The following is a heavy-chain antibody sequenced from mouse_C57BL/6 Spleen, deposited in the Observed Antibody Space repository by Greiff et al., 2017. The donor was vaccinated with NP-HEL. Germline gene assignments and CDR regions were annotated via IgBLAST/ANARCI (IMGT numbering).Heavy chain of an antibody. V-gene: IGHV1-31*01. Sequence: VQLKESGPELVKPGASVKISCKASGYSFTGYYMHWVKQSHGNILDWIGYIYPYNGVSSYNQKFKGKATLTVDKSSSTAYMELRSLTSEDSAVYYCAIPDGYYGGAWFAYWGQGTLVTVSA. CDR1: GYSFTGYY. J-gene: IGHJ3*01. CDR3: AIPDGYYGGAWFAY. CDR2: IYPYNGVS. D-gene: IGHD2-3*01.